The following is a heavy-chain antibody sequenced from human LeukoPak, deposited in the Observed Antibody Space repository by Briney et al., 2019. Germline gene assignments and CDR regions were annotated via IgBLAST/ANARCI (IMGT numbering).Heavy chain of an antibody. CDR1: GYTFIGYY. J-gene: IGHJ5*02. V-gene: IGHV1-2*02. Sequence: ASVKVSCKTSGYTFIGYYLHWVRQAPGQGLEWMGWINPNSGGTNYPQKFQGRVTMTRDTSISTAYMELNRLRSDDTAVYYCARDIGHNSSGYRGWFDPWGQGTLVTVSS. CDR3: ARDIGHNSSGYRGWFDP. D-gene: IGHD3-22*01. CDR2: INPNSGGT.